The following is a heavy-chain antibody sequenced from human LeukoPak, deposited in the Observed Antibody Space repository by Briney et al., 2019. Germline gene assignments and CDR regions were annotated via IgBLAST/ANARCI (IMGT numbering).Heavy chain of an antibody. V-gene: IGHV3-11*06. J-gene: IGHJ4*02. D-gene: IGHD1-26*01. CDR3: ARDRVGAAQTKYFDY. CDR1: GFTFSDYY. Sequence: PGGSLRLSCAASGFTFSDYYMSWIRQAPGKGLEWVSYISGISSHTDFADSVKGRFTISRDNAKNLLYLQLSSLRAEDTAVYYCARDRVGAAQTKYFDYWGQGTLVTVSS. CDR2: ISGISSHT.